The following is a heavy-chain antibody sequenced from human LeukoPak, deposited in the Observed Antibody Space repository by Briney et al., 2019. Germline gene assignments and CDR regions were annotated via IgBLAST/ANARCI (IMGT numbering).Heavy chain of an antibody. Sequence: GRSLRRSCAASGFTFSNYAMSWVRQAPGKGLEWVSALSGTGGSANYAESVKGRFTISRDNSKNTLYLQMNSLRAEDTAVYYCAKDEWGWLRNFAYWGQGTLVTVSS. CDR3: AKDEWGWLRNFAY. D-gene: IGHD5-12*01. CDR2: LSGTGGSA. CDR1: GFTFSNYA. V-gene: IGHV3-23*01. J-gene: IGHJ4*02.